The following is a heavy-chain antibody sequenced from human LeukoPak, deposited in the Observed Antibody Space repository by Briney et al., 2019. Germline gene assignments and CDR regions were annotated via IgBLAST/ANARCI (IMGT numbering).Heavy chain of an antibody. Sequence: ASVRVSCKASGYTFTSYGISWVRQAPGQGLEWMGWISAYNGNTNYAQKLQGRVTMTTDTSTSTAYMELRSLRSDDTAVYYCARALAVAGLFDYWGQGTLVTVSS. V-gene: IGHV1-18*01. J-gene: IGHJ4*02. D-gene: IGHD6-19*01. CDR1: GYTFTSYG. CDR3: ARALAVAGLFDY. CDR2: ISAYNGNT.